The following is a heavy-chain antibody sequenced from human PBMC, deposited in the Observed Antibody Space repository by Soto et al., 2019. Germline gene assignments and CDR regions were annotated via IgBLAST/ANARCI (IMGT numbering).Heavy chain of an antibody. V-gene: IGHV3-23*01. Sequence: EVQLLESGGGLVQPGGSLRLSCAASGFTFSSYAMSWVRQAPGKGLEWVSAISGSGGSTYHADSVRGRFTISRDNSKNTLNLQMNSLRAEDTAVYYCAKAELRWELLDYFDYWGQGTLVTVSS. CDR1: GFTFSSYA. CDR2: ISGSGGST. CDR3: AKAELRWELLDYFDY. D-gene: IGHD1-26*01. J-gene: IGHJ4*02.